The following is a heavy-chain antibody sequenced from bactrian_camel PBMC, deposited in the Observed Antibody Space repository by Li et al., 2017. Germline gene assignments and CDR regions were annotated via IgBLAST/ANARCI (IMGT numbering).Heavy chain of an antibody. Sequence: VQLVESGGGTVQAGGSLRLSCVASGYADKRFCIGWFRQVPGKEREGVAAITTGSGSTYYADSVKGRFTISQENAKKTLYLQMNSLKPEDTAIYYCAVFFGRTCVSWLSRPPNYWRQRPRAPSP. CDR1: GYADKRFC. V-gene: IGHV3S1*01. D-gene: IGHD7*01. J-gene: IGHJ4*01. CDR3: AVFFGRTCVSWLSRPPNY. CDR2: ITTGSGST.